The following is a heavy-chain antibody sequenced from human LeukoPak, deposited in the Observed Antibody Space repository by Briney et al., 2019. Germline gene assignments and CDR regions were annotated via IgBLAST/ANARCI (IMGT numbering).Heavy chain of an antibody. CDR2: IYYSGST. J-gene: IGHJ4*02. CDR3: ARGRTVTSSIYFDY. V-gene: IGHV4-59*01. CDR1: GGSISSYH. Sequence: SETLSLTCTVSGGSISSYHWSWIRQPPGKGLEWVGYIYYSGSTNYNPSLKSRVTISVDTSKNQFSLKLSSVTAADTAVYYCARGRTVTSSIYFDYWGQGTLVTVSS. D-gene: IGHD4-17*01.